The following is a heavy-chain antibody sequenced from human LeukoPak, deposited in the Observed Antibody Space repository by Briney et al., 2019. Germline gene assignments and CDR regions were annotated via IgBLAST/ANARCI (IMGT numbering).Heavy chain of an antibody. J-gene: IGHJ6*02. V-gene: IGHV4-59*01. CDR3: ARSCGAGSCYYYYGMDV. CDR2: IYYTGST. Sequence: SGTLSLTRTVSGGSIRQYYWSWLRQPPGKGLEWIGYIYYTGSTNYNPSLKSRVIISVDTSKKQLSLQLTSVTAADTAVYYCARSCGAGSCYYYYGMDVWGPGTSVTVSS. CDR1: GGSIRQYY. D-gene: IGHD2-21*01.